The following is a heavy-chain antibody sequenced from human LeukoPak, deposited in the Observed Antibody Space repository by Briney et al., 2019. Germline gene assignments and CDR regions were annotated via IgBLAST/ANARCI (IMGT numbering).Heavy chain of an antibody. CDR1: GGSFSGYY. V-gene: IGHV4-4*07. J-gene: IGHJ5*02. D-gene: IGHD1-26*01. CDR2: IYTSGST. CDR3: ARDVSGSLPFDP. Sequence: SETPSLTCAVYGGSFSGYYWSWIRHPAAKGQEWIGRIYTSGSTNYNPSLKSRVTMSVDTSKNQFSLKLSSVTAADTAVYYCARDVSGSLPFDPWGQGTLVTVSS.